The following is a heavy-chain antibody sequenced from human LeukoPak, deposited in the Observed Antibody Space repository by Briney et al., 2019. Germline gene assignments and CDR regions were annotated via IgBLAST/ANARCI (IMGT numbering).Heavy chain of an antibody. CDR2: IKQDGSEK. CDR1: GFTFSSDW. Sequence: PGGSLRLSCAASGFTFSSDWMSWVRQAPGKGLEWVANIKQDGSEKYYVDSVKGRFTISRDNAKNSLFLQMNSLRAEDTAVYYCARVPRQLWVGFYCFDYWGQGTLVTVSS. CDR3: ARVPRQLWVGFYCFDY. D-gene: IGHD5-18*01. J-gene: IGHJ4*02. V-gene: IGHV3-7*01.